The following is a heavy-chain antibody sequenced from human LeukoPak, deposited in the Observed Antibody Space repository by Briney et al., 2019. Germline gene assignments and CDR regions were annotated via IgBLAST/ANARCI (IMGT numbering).Heavy chain of an antibody. V-gene: IGHV5-51*01. J-gene: IGHJ4*02. CDR3: TAGKAHITVPSNIDY. CDR1: GYSFTNYW. CDR2: IYPGDSYT. D-gene: IGHD6-19*01. Sequence: GESLKISCKASGYSFTNYWIGWVRPMPGKGLEWMGIIYPGDSYTRYSPSFQGQVTISVDKSINTAYLQWSSLKASDTAMYYCTAGKAHITVPSNIDYWGQGTLVTVSS.